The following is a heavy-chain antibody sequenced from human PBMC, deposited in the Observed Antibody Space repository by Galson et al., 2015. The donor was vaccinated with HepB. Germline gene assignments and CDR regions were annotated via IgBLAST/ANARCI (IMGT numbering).Heavy chain of an antibody. CDR1: GFTFSSYA. J-gene: IGHJ4*02. D-gene: IGHD1-26*01. CDR3: AKDGGPRIVGALDC. V-gene: IGHV3-23*01. CDR2: ISGSGGST. Sequence: SLRLSCAASGFTFSSYAMSWVRQAPGKGLEWVSAISGSGGSTYYADSVKGRFTISRDNSKNTLYLQMNSLRAEDTAVYYCAKDGGPRIVGALDCWGQGTLVTVPS.